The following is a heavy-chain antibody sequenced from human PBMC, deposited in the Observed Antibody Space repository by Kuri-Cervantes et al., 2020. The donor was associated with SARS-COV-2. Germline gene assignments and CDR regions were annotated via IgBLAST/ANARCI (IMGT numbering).Heavy chain of an antibody. D-gene: IGHD3-3*01. J-gene: IGHJ4*02. CDR3: ARGGPITIFGVVTKRFDY. V-gene: IGHV1-2*02. CDR2: INPNSGGT. CDR1: GHTFTGYY. Sequence: ASVKVSCKASGHTFTGYYMHWARQAPGQGLEWMGWINPNSGGTNYAQKFQGRVTMTRDTSISTAYMELSRLRSDDTAVYYCARGGPITIFGVVTKRFDYWGQGTLVTVSS.